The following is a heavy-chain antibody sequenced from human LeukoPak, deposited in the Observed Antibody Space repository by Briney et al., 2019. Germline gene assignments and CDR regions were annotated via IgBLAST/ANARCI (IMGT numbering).Heavy chain of an antibody. CDR2: IYSDGST. CDR3: AGDQTRPPQGDY. CDR1: GFTVSSSY. V-gene: IGHV3-53*01. Sequence: PGGSLRLSCAASGFTVSSSYMSWVRQAPGKGLEWVSVIYSDGSTYYADSEKGRFTISRDNSMNTLYLQMNSLRAEDTAVYYCAGDQTRPPQGDYWGQRTLVTVSS. J-gene: IGHJ4*02.